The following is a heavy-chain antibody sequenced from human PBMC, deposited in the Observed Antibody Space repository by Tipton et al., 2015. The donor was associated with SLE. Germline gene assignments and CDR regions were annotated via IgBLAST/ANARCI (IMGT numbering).Heavy chain of an antibody. V-gene: IGHV1-18*01. D-gene: IGHD2-2*01. CDR2: ISAYNGNT. CDR3: ALGIVVVPAAPLAY. CDR1: GFTFISYG. Sequence: QSGAEVKKPGASVKVSCKASGFTFISYGISWVRQAPGQGLEWMGWISAYNGNTNYAQKLQGRVTMTTDTSTSTAHMELRSLRSDDTAVYYCALGIVVVPAAPLAYWGQGTLVTVSS. J-gene: IGHJ4*02.